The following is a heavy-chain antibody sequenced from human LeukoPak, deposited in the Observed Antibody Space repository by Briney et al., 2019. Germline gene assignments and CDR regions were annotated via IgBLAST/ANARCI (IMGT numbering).Heavy chain of an antibody. J-gene: IGHJ4*02. CDR3: ARDDSIVGATYFDY. D-gene: IGHD1-26*01. V-gene: IGHV3-33*01. Sequence: PGGSLTLLCAASGFIFSIYGMLCVRRAPGRARVGVAVIRYNGSNKYYADSVKGRFTISRDNSKNSLYLQMNSLRAEDTAVYYCARDDSIVGATYFDYWGQGTLVTVSS. CDR2: IRYNGSNK. CDR1: GFIFSIYG.